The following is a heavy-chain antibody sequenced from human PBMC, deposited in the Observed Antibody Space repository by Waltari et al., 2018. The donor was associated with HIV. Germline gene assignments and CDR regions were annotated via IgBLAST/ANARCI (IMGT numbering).Heavy chain of an antibody. J-gene: IGHJ5*02. V-gene: IGHV4-61*02. CDR2: IYTSGST. Sequence: QVQLQESGPGLVKPSQTLSLTCTVSGGSISSGSYYWSWIRQPAGKGLEWIGRIYTSGSTNYNPSLKSRVTISVDTSKNQFSLKLSSVTAADTAVYYCARDRGAAAGGNWFDPWGQGTLVTISS. D-gene: IGHD6-13*01. CDR1: GGSISSGSYY. CDR3: ARDRGAAAGGNWFDP.